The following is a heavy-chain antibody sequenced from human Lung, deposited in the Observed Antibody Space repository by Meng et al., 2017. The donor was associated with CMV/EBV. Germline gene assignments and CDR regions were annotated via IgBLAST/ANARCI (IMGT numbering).Heavy chain of an antibody. CDR2: INHSGST. V-gene: IGHV4-34*01. D-gene: IGHD1-26*01. Sequence: SETLSLTCAVYGGSFSGYYWSWIRQPPGKGLEWIGEINHSGSTNYNPSHKSRVTIPVDTSKNQFSLKLSSVTAADTAVYYCAEAPLVGATRAWFYYGMDVWGQGTTVTVSS. CDR1: GGSFSGYY. CDR3: AEAPLVGATRAWFYYGMDV. J-gene: IGHJ6*02.